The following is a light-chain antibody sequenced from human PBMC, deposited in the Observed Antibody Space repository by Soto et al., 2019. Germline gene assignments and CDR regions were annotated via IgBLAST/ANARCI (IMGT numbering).Light chain of an antibody. CDR2: GAS. CDR1: QSVGSN. CDR3: QQYDNLTLT. J-gene: IGKJ3*01. Sequence: ERVITQSPATLSVSPGERATLSCRASQSVGSNLAWYQQKPGQAPRLLIFGASSRETGVPARFSGSGSGTDFTLTINSLQSEDFAVYFCQQYDNLTLTFGPGTKVDIK. V-gene: IGKV3-15*01.